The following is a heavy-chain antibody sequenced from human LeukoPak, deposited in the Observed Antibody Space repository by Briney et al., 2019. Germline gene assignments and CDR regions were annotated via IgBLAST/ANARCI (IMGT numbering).Heavy chain of an antibody. V-gene: IGHV3-23*01. Sequence: GGSLRLSCAASGFTFSSYAMSWVRQAPGKGLEWVSAISGSGGSTYYAGSVKGRFTISGDNSKNTLYLQMNSLRAEDTAVYYCAKLGSGWSKGVYYYYGMDVWGQGTTVTVSS. CDR1: GFTFSSYA. CDR2: ISGSGGST. J-gene: IGHJ6*02. CDR3: AKLGSGWSKGVYYYYGMDV. D-gene: IGHD6-19*01.